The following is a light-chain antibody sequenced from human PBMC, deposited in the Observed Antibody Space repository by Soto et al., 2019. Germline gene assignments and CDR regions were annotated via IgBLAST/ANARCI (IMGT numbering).Light chain of an antibody. CDR3: SSYTSSSTVV. Sequence: QSALTQPASVSRSPGQSITISCTGTSSDVGGYNYVSWYQQHPGKAPKLMIYDVSNRPSGVSNRFSGSKSGNTASLTISGLQAEDEAHYYCSSYTSSSTVVFGGGTKLTVL. J-gene: IGLJ2*01. V-gene: IGLV2-14*01. CDR2: DVS. CDR1: SSDVGGYNY.